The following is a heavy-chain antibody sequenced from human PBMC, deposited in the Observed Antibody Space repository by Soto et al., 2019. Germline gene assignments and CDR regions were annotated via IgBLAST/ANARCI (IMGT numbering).Heavy chain of an antibody. D-gene: IGHD5-18*01. CDR1: GGSFSGYY. V-gene: IGHV4-34*01. CDR2: INHSGST. CDR3: ETFLPGTAMVMGYFDY. J-gene: IGHJ4*01. Sequence: QVQLQQWGAGLLKPSETLSLTCAVYGGSFSGYYWSWIRQPPGKGLGWIGAINHSGSTNYNPSLKGRGTISLDTYKNQFARKLSSVTPADTAVYYCETFLPGTAMVMGYFDYWGHGTLVTVSS.